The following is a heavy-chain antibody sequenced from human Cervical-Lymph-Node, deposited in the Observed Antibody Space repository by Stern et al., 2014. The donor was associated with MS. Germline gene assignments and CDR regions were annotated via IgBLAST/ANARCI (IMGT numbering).Heavy chain of an antibody. Sequence: ASGPTLVKPTETLTLTCTFSGFSISTDYAGVGWISQPPGNALVWLALIYWDDDKSYSPALKTRLTITKDTSRNQVVLTMTNIDPVDTATYFCAHTLAFCDGDCPDAFDVWGQGTVVIVSS. J-gene: IGHJ3*01. V-gene: IGHV2-5*02. CDR2: IYWDDDK. CDR3: AHTLAFCDGDCPDAFDV. D-gene: IGHD2-21*02. CDR1: GFSISTDYAG.